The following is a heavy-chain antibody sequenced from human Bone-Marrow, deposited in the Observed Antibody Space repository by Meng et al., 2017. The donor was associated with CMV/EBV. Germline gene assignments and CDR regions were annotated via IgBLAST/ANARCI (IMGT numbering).Heavy chain of an antibody. CDR1: GFTFSSYA. CDR3: ARGGVWDFWGGYHSSYYYGMDV. Sequence: GESLKISCAASGFTFSSYAMHWVRQAPGKGLEWVAVISYDGSNKYYADSVKGRFTISRDNSKNTLYLQMNSLRAEDTAVYYCARGGVWDFWGGYHSSYYYGMDVWGQGTTVTFSS. CDR2: ISYDGSNK. J-gene: IGHJ6*02. V-gene: IGHV3-30-3*01. D-gene: IGHD3-3*01.